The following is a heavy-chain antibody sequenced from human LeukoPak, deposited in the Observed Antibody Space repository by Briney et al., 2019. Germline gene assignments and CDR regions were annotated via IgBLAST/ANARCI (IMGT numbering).Heavy chain of an antibody. CDR1: GFTFSDYY. Sequence: PGGSLRLSYAASGFTFSDYYMSWIRQAPGKGLEWVSYISSSGSTIYYADSVKGRFTISRDNAKNSLYLQMNSLRAEDTAVYYCARYQLLPLWDYYYYGMDVWGQGTTVTVSS. J-gene: IGHJ6*02. V-gene: IGHV3-11*01. CDR3: ARYQLLPLWDYYYYGMDV. CDR2: ISSSGSTI. D-gene: IGHD2-2*01.